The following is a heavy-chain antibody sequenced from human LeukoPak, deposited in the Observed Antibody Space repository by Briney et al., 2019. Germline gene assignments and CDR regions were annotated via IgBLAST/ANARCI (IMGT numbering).Heavy chain of an antibody. CDR3: AFRDVVWFGTSDP. CDR1: GGSISSGSYY. D-gene: IGHD3-10*01. V-gene: IGHV4-61*02. Sequence: SETLSLTCTVSGGSISSGSYYWTWIRLPAGKGLEWIGRIYTSGSTNYNPSLKSRVTISVDKSKNQFSLKLSSVTAADTAVYYCAFRDVVWFGTSDPWGQGTLVTVSS. CDR2: IYTSGST. J-gene: IGHJ5*02.